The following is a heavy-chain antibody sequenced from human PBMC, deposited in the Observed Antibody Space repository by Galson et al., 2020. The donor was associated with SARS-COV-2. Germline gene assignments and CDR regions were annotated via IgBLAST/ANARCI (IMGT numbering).Heavy chain of an antibody. CDR2: IYYRGST. CDR1: AGSLSTSSYY. CDR3: AGRGEMVAWFY. Sequence: SQTPSLTCTLSAGSLSTSSYYWGWIRQPPGKGLEWTGSIYYRGSTSYNPSLNSRVTISVDTSKNQFSLKLSSVTATDTAVYYCAGRGEMVAWFYWGQGALVTVSS. D-gene: IGHD3-3*01. J-gene: IGHJ4*02. V-gene: IGHV4-39*01.